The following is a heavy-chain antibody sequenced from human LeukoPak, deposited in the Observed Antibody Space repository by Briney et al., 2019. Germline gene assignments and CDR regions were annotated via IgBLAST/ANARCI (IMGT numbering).Heavy chain of an antibody. D-gene: IGHD5-18*01. CDR1: GFTFSSYG. CDR3: AKGIQVWPRGIDY. Sequence: GGPLRLSCAASGFTFSSYGMSWVRQAPGKGLEWVSAISCSGGSTYYADSVKGRFTISRDNSKNTLYLQMNSLRAEDTAVYYCAKGIQVWPRGIDYWGQGTLVTVSS. V-gene: IGHV3-23*01. J-gene: IGHJ4*02. CDR2: ISCSGGST.